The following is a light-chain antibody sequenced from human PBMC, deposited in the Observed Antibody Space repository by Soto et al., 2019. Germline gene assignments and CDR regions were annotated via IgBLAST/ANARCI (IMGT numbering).Light chain of an antibody. CDR3: SSYTSSSTHV. V-gene: IGLV2-14*03. J-gene: IGLJ1*01. CDR2: DVS. Sequence: QSALTQPASVSGSPRQSITISCTRTSSDVGAYTFVSWYQQHPDKVPKLMIFDVSRRPSGVSDRFSGSKSGNTASLTISGLQPEDEADYYCSSYTSSSTHVFGSGTKLTVL. CDR1: SSDVGAYTF.